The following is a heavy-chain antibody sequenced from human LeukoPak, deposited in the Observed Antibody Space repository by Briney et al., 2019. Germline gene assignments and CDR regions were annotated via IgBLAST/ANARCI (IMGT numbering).Heavy chain of an antibody. CDR1: GYTFTGYY. D-gene: IGHD6-19*01. CDR3: ARDGIAVAGRALTYYYYYYYMDV. CDR2: INPSGGST. V-gene: IGHV1-46*01. J-gene: IGHJ6*03. Sequence: ASVKVSCKASGYTFTGYYMHWVRQAPGQGLEWMGIINPSGGSTSYAQKFQGRVTMTRDTSTSTVYMELSSLRSEDTAVYYCARDGIAVAGRALTYYYYYYYMDVWGKGTTVTVSS.